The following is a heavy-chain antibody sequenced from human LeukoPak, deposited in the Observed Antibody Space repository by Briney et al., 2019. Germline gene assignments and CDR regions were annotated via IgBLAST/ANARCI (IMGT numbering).Heavy chain of an antibody. J-gene: IGHJ6*02. Sequence: ASVKVSCKASGGTFSSYAISWVRQAPGQGLEWMGGIIPIFGTANYAQKFQGRVTITADESTSTAYMELSSLRSEDTAVYYCARAGWNSIVCYYYYGMDVWGQGTTVTVSS. D-gene: IGHD1-7*01. CDR1: GGTFSSYA. CDR3: ARAGWNSIVCYYYYGMDV. CDR2: IIPIFGTA. V-gene: IGHV1-69*13.